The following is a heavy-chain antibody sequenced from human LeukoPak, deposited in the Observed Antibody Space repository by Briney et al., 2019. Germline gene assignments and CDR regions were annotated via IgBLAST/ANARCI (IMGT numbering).Heavy chain of an antibody. Sequence: ASVKVSCTFSVYTLTELSMHLVRQAPGKGLEWMGGFDPEDGETIYAQKFQGRVTMTEDTSTDTAYMELSSLRSEDTAVYYCATYPLGYCTNGVCPRRAFDIWGQGTMVTVSS. CDR3: ATYPLGYCTNGVCPRRAFDI. CDR1: VYTLTELS. V-gene: IGHV1-24*01. D-gene: IGHD2-8*01. CDR2: FDPEDGET. J-gene: IGHJ3*02.